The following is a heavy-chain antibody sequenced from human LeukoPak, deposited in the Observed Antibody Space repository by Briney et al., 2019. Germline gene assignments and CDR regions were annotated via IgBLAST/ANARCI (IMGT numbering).Heavy chain of an antibody. CDR3: ARDPSGYGMDV. Sequence: PGGSLRLSCAASGFRFSTYDVQWVRQVAGKGLEWVSAIGIAGDTHYQGSAKGRFTISRENAKNCVYLEMNNLSAGDTAVYYCARDPSGYGMDVWGQGTTVIVSS. CDR1: GFRFSTYD. J-gene: IGHJ6*02. V-gene: IGHV3-13*01. CDR2: IGIAGDT.